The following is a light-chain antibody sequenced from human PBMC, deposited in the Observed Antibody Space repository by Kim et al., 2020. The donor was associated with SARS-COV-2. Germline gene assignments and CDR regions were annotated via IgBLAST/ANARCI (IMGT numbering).Light chain of an antibody. CDR2: TDD. Sequence: QSVLTQPPSASGTPGQRVTISCSGSSSNIGRNTVTWYQQFPGTAPQLLIDTDDRRPSGVSDRVSCSKSGTSASLAISALRSEDEADYYCATWDDSLDVGMFGGGTKVTVL. J-gene: IGLJ3*02. CDR1: SSNIGRNT. V-gene: IGLV1-44*01. CDR3: ATWDDSLDVGM.